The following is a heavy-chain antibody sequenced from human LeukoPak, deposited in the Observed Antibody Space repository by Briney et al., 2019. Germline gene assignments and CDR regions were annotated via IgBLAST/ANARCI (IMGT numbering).Heavy chain of an antibody. CDR1: GFTFSSYA. CDR3: ARESSRDGYNFPAFDI. D-gene: IGHD5-24*01. Sequence: PGGSLRLSCAASGFTFSSYAMHWVRQAPGKGLEWVAVISYDGSNKYYADSVKGRFTISRDNSKNTLYLQMNSLRAEDTAVYYCARESSRDGYNFPAFDIWGQGTMVTVSS. J-gene: IGHJ3*02. CDR2: ISYDGSNK. V-gene: IGHV3-30-3*01.